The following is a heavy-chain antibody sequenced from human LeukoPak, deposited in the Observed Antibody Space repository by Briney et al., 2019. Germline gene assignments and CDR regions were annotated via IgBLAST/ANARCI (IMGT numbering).Heavy chain of an antibody. CDR2: ISHDGSNK. CDR1: GFTFSSYA. D-gene: IGHD1-14*01. J-gene: IGHJ4*02. V-gene: IGHV3-30-3*01. Sequence: GGSLRLSCAASGFTFSSYAMHWVRQAPGKGREWVAVISHDGSNKYYANSVKGRFTISRDNSKNTLYLQMNSLRAEDTAVYYCASAVSLWGQGTLVTVSS. CDR3: ASAVSL.